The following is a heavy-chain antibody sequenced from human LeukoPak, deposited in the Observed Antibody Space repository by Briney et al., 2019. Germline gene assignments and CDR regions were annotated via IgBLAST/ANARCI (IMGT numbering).Heavy chain of an antibody. Sequence: GGSLRLSCAASGFTFSSHAMSWVRQAPGKGLEWVSAISDRGDNKQYTDSVKGRLAISRDNSKNTLYLQMNSLRADDTAVYYCAKSSRYGTGWYGRIDYWGQGTLVTVSS. CDR2: ISDRGDNK. CDR3: AKSSRYGTGWYGRIDY. J-gene: IGHJ4*02. CDR1: GFTFSSHA. D-gene: IGHD6-19*01. V-gene: IGHV3-23*01.